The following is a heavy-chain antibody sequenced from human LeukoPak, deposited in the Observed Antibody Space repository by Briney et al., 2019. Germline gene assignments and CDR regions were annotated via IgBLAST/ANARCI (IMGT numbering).Heavy chain of an antibody. Sequence: GGSLRLSCAASGFIFSRYSMNWVRQAPGKGLEEWVSAISGSGGSTFYADSVQGRFTISRDNSRNTLYLQMNSLRAADTAVYYCARDKGTSYLSSFDYWGQGTLVTVSS. J-gene: IGHJ4*02. CDR2: ISGSGGST. CDR3: ARDKGTSYLSSFDY. V-gene: IGHV3-23*01. D-gene: IGHD6-6*01. CDR1: GFIFSRYS.